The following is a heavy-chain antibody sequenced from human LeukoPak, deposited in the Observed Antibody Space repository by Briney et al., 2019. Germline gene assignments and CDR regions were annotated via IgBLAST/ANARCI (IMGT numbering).Heavy chain of an antibody. J-gene: IGHJ5*02. V-gene: IGHV4-31*03. CDR1: GGSISSGGYY. CDR3: ARGGVRGVIIT. CDR2: IYYSGST. D-gene: IGHD3-10*01. Sequence: SQTLSLTCTVSGGSISSGGYYWSWIRQHPGKGLEWIGYIYYSGSTNYNPSLKSRVTISVDTSKNQFSLKLSSVTAADTAVYYCARGGVRGVIITWGQGTLVTVSS.